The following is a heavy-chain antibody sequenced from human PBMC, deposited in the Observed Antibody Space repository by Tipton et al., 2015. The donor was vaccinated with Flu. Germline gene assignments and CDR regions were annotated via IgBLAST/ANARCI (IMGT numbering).Heavy chain of an antibody. Sequence: SLRPSCAASGFTVSSKYMGWVRQAPGKGLQWVSVIYRGGTTYVADSVKGRCTISRDNSKNTLYLQWNSLTTEDTAIYYCATLGNSGTDGFDIWGQGTMVTISS. D-gene: IGHD5-12*01. CDR2: IYRGGTT. V-gene: IGHV3-66*02. J-gene: IGHJ3*02. CDR3: ATLGNSGTDGFDI. CDR1: GFTVSSKY.